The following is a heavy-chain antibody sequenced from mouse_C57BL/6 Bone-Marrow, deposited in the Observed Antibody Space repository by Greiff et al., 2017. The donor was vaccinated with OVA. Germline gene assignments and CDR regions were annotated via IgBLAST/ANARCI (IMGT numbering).Heavy chain of an antibody. J-gene: IGHJ4*01. CDR2: INPNYGTT. V-gene: IGHV1-39*01. CDR3: ERDGNYGRAMDY. CDR1: GYSFTDYN. Sequence: VQLQQSGPELVKPGASVKISCKASGYSFTDYNMNWVKQSNGKSLEWIGVINPNYGTTSYNQKFKGKATLTVDQSSSTTYMLLNILTSEDSAVYYCERDGNYGRAMDYWGQGTSGTVSS. D-gene: IGHD2-1*01.